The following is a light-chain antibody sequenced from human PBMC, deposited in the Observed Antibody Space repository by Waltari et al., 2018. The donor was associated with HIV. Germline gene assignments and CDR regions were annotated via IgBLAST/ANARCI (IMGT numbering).Light chain of an antibody. CDR1: NSTIGAGED. CDR2: GDT. J-gene: IGLJ3*02. CDR3: QSYDSSLSGLWV. V-gene: IGLV1-40*01. Sequence: SVLTQPPSVSGARGQWVRISCHGPNSTIGAGEDADWYRHSPGKAAKLVIYGDTIRPSGVPDRFSGSRSGNSVTLDIAGLRAEDEADYFCQSYDSSLSGLWVFGAGTKLTVL.